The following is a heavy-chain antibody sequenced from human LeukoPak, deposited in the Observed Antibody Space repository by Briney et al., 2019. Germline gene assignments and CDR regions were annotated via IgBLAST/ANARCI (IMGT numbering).Heavy chain of an antibody. J-gene: IGHJ4*02. CDR2: IYNGKST. CDR1: GASTSSRY. CDR3: AQTTGWPGFDF. V-gene: IGHV4-59*08. Sequence: PSETLSLTCRASGASTSSRYWSWIRQSPGRTLEWIGHIYNGKSTKYNPSLTSRVTISVDTSNNQFSLRMTSVTAADTAIYYCAQTTGWPGFDFWGPGALVTVSS. D-gene: IGHD6-19*01.